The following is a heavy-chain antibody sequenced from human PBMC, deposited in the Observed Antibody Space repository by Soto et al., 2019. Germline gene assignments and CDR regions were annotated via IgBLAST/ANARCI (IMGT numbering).Heavy chain of an antibody. CDR2: IRQDGGEK. Sequence: EVQLVESGGGQVQPGGSLRLSCAASGFTFNTYWMSWVRQAPGKGLEWVANIRQDGGEKYYLDSVKGRFTISRDNAKNSVFLQMNSLRAEDTAMYYCARDPGTPVVDAEGDYWGQGTLVTVSS. CDR3: ARDPGTPVVDAEGDY. D-gene: IGHD2-8*02. CDR1: GFTFNTYW. J-gene: IGHJ4*02. V-gene: IGHV3-7*01.